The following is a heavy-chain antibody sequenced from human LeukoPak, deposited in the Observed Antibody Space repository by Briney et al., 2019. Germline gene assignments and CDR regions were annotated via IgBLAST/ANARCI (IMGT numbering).Heavy chain of an antibody. J-gene: IGHJ4*02. CDR1: GGSISSYY. CDR3: AGGVYSGYTGFDY. D-gene: IGHD5-12*01. Sequence: SETLSLTCTVSGGSISSYYWSWIRQHPGKGLEWIGYIYYSGSTYYNPSLKSRVTISVDTSKNQFSLKLSSVTAADTAVYYCAGGVYSGYTGFDYWGQGTLVTVSS. CDR2: IYYSGST. V-gene: IGHV4-59*06.